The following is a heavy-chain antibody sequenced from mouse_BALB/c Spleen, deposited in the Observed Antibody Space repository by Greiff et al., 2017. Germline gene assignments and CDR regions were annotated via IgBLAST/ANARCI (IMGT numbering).Heavy chain of an antibody. CDR3: ARSNLEYGNWYFDV. Sequence: EVKLQQSGAELVRPGALVKLSCKASGFNIKDYYMHWVKQRPEQGLEWIGWIDPENGNTIYDPKFQGKASITADTSSNTAYLQLSSLTSEDTAVYYCARSNLEYGNWYFDVWGAGTTVTVSS. CDR1: GFNIKDYY. J-gene: IGHJ1*01. D-gene: IGHD2-10*02. CDR2: IDPENGNT. V-gene: IGHV14-1*02.